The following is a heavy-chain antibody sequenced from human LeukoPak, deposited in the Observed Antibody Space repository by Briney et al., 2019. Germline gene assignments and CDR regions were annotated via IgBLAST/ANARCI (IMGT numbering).Heavy chain of an antibody. Sequence: SQTLSLTCAVSGGSISSGGYSWSWIRQPPGKGLEWIGYIYYSGSTYYNPSLKSRVTISVDTSKNQFSLKLSSVTAADTAVYYRARENYSDTGFDYWGQGTLVTVSS. CDR1: GGSISSGGYS. J-gene: IGHJ4*02. CDR2: IYYSGST. D-gene: IGHD3-22*01. CDR3: ARENYSDTGFDY. V-gene: IGHV4-30-4*07.